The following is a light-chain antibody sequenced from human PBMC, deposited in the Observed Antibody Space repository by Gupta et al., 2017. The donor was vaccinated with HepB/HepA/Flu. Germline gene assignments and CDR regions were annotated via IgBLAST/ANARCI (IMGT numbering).Light chain of an antibody. V-gene: IGKV2-28*01. J-gene: IGKJ4*01. Sequence: DIVLTQSPLSLPVTPGEPASISCRSSQSLLQSNGYNYLDWYLQKPGQSPKLIIYWGSNRACGDTDRFSGSGEGKDFTLKSSGGEDEDVGVYYGIQSLPNWTFGRGTKVEIK. CDR2: WGS. CDR1: QSLLQSNGYNY. CDR3: IQSLPNWT.